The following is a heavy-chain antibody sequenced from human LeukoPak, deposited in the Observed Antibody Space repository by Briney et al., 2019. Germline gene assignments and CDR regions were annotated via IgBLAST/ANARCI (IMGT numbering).Heavy chain of an antibody. CDR3: ARVSGSGSYFKDY. D-gene: IGHD3-10*01. V-gene: IGHV3-74*01. Sequence: GGSLRLSCAASGFSFSSYWMHWVRKAPVKGLVWVSRINSDGSSTSYADSETGRFTISRDNAKNTLYLQMNSLRSEDTAVYYCARVSGSGSYFKDYWGQGTLVTVSS. J-gene: IGHJ4*02. CDR2: INSDGSST. CDR1: GFSFSSYW.